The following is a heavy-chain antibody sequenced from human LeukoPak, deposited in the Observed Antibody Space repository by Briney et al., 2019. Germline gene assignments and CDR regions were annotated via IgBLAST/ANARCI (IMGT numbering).Heavy chain of an antibody. CDR1: GGSISTYF. V-gene: IGHV4-59*08. J-gene: IGHJ4*02. Sequence: PSETLSLTCTVSGGSISTYFWSWIRQPPGKGLEWMGHIYYTGSTNYNPSLKSRVTISVDTSKNQFSLKLSSVTAADTAVYYCARHRVGCRDIDYWGQGTLVTVSS. CDR2: IYYTGST. CDR3: ARHRVGCRDIDY. D-gene: IGHD1-26*01.